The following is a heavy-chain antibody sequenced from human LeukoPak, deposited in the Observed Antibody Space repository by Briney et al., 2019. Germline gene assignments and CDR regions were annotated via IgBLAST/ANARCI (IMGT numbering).Heavy chain of an antibody. CDR2: IKGDESAR. V-gene: IGHV3-7*01. CDR3: ARDVVGSLDY. D-gene: IGHD1-26*01. CDR1: GFTFISYW. Sequence: GSLRLSCAASGFTFISYWMAWVRQAPGKGLEWVANIKGDESARHQADSVKGRFTISRDNTRNSLYLQMTNLRGDDTAVYYCARDVVGSLDYWGQGTLVTVSS. J-gene: IGHJ4*02.